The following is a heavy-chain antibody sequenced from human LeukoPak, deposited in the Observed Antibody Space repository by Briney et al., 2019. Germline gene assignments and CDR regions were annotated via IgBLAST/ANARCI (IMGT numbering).Heavy chain of an antibody. V-gene: IGHV4-39*07. CDR3: ARDSTVTRKIDY. CDR2: INHSGST. CDR1: GGSISSGDYY. J-gene: IGHJ4*02. D-gene: IGHD4-17*01. Sequence: SEALSLTCTVSGGSISSGDYYWSWIRQPPGKGLEWIGEINHSGSTNYNPSLKSRVTISVDTSKNQFSLKLSSVTAADTAVYYCARDSTVTRKIDYWGQGTLVTVSS.